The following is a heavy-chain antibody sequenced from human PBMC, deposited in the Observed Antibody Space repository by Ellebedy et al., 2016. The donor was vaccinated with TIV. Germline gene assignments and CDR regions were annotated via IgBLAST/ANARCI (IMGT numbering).Heavy chain of an antibody. V-gene: IGHV1-3*01. D-gene: IGHD3-3*01. CDR1: GYTFTSYA. CDR3: ARESYYDFWSGPQIGVDWYFDL. Sequence: AASVKVSCKASGYTFTSYAMHWVRQAPGQRLEWMGWINAGNGNTKYSQKFQGRVTITRDTSASTTYMELSSLRSEDTAVYYCARESYYDFWSGPQIGVDWYFDLWGRGTLVTVSS. J-gene: IGHJ2*01. CDR2: INAGNGNT.